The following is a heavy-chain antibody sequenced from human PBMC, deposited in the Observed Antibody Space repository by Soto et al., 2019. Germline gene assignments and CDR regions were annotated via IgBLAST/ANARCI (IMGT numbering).Heavy chain of an antibody. D-gene: IGHD1-26*01. CDR1: GGSISSGGYY. Sequence: SETLSLTCTVSGGSISSGGYYWSWIRQHPGKGLEWIGYIYYSGGTYYNPSLKSRVTISVDTSKNQFSLKLSPVTAADTAVYYCARAMGGLGADAFDIWGQGTMVTVSS. CDR3: ARAMGGLGADAFDI. CDR2: IYYSGGT. V-gene: IGHV4-31*03. J-gene: IGHJ3*02.